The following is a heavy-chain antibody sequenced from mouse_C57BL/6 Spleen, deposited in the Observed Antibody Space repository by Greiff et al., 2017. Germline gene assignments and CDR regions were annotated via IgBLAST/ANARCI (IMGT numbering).Heavy chain of an antibody. D-gene: IGHD2-1*01. Sequence: QVQLQQPGAELVRPGSSVKLSCKASGYTFTSYWIHWVKQRPIQGLEWIGNIDPSDSETHYNQKFKDKATLTVDKSSSTAYMQLSSLTSEDSAVYYCAGGGNSYYFDYWGQGTTLTVSS. CDR3: AGGGNSYYFDY. CDR2: IDPSDSET. J-gene: IGHJ2*01. V-gene: IGHV1-52*01. CDR1: GYTFTSYW.